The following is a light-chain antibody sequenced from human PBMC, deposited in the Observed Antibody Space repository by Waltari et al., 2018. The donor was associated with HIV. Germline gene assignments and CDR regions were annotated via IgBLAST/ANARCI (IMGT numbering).Light chain of an antibody. CDR3: ATWDAGLSGV. Sequence: HSVLTQSPSASGTPGQRVTIPCSGSSSNIGSNYVYLYQQLPGTTPKLIIYKNNERASGVPDRFSGSKSGTAASLAISGLGSEDEADYYCATWDAGLSGVFGGGTKLTVL. CDR2: KNN. V-gene: IGLV1-47*01. J-gene: IGLJ3*02. CDR1: SSNIGSNY.